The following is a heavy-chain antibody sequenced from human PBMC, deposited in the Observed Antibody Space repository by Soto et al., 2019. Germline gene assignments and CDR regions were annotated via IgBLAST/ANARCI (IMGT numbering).Heavy chain of an antibody. D-gene: IGHD2-2*01. CDR2: ISGSGGST. Sequence: PGGSLRLSCAASGFTFSSYAMSWVRQAPGKGLEWVSAISGSGGSTYYADSVKGRFTISRDNSKNTLYLQMNSLRAEDTAVYYCAKDLIRTQDIVVVPAAFCDYWGQGTLVTVSS. CDR1: GFTFSSYA. CDR3: AKDLIRTQDIVVVPAAFCDY. J-gene: IGHJ4*02. V-gene: IGHV3-23*01.